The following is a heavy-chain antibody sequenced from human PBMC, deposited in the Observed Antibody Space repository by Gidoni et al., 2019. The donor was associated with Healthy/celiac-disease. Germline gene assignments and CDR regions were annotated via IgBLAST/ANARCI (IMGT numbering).Heavy chain of an antibody. CDR3: ARDSTTVTPY. CDR1: GGTFSSYA. Sequence: QVQLVQSGAEVPKPASSVQVSCKASGGTFSSYAISWVRQAPGQGLAWMGGINPIFGTANYAQKFQGRVTITADKSTSTAYMELSSLRSEDTAGYYCARDSTTVTPYWGQGTLVTVSS. CDR2: INPIFGTA. D-gene: IGHD4-17*01. V-gene: IGHV1-69*06. J-gene: IGHJ4*02.